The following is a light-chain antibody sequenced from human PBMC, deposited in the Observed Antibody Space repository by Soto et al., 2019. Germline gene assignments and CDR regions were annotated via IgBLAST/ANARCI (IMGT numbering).Light chain of an antibody. CDR2: TSS. V-gene: IGKV1-5*01. Sequence: DIQMTQSPASLSASVGDRVTISCRASQSIGRNLNWYQQKPGKAPKLLIFTSSSLQSGVPSRFSGSGSGTEFTLTISSLQPDDFATYYCQQYNSYSWTFGQGTKVDIK. J-gene: IGKJ1*01. CDR1: QSIGRN. CDR3: QQYNSYSWT.